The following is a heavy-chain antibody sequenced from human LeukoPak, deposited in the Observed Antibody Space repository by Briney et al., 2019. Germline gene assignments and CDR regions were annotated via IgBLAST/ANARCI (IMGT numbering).Heavy chain of an antibody. Sequence: GGSLRLSCAASGLSVSTNYMTWVRQAPGKGLEWVAAFFAGGNTNYADSVKGRFTISRDASKNTLSLQMNSLRAEDSAVYYCARVAVGAPGVFDYWGQGTLVTVSS. V-gene: IGHV3-66*01. J-gene: IGHJ4*02. CDR1: GLSVSTNY. CDR2: FFAGGNT. D-gene: IGHD1-26*01. CDR3: ARVAVGAPGVFDY.